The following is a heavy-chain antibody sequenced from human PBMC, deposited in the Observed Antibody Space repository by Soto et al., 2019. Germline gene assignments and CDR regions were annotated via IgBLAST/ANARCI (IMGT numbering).Heavy chain of an antibody. CDR2: IIPIFGTA. CDR1: GGTFSSYA. D-gene: IGHD6-19*01. V-gene: IGHV1-69*01. J-gene: IGHJ3*02. Sequence: QVQLVQSGAEVKKPGSSVKVSCKASGGTFSSYAISWVRQAPGQGLEWMGGIIPIFGTANYAQKFQGRVTMTADESTSTAYMELSSLRSEDTAVYYCARASSGWYQDAFDIWGQGTMVTVSS. CDR3: ARASSGWYQDAFDI.